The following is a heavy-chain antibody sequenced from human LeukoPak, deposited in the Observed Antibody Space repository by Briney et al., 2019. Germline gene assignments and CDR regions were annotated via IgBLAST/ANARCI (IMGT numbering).Heavy chain of an antibody. J-gene: IGHJ3*02. CDR2: IYTSGST. CDR3: ARVPIRGPGEAFDI. Sequence: SSETLSLTCTVSGGSISSGSYYWSWIRQPAGKGLEWIGRIYTSGSTNYNPSLKSRVTISVDTSKNQFSLKLSSVTAADTAVYYCARVPIRGPGEAFDIWGQGTMVTVSS. CDR1: GGSISSGSYY. D-gene: IGHD3-10*01. V-gene: IGHV4-61*02.